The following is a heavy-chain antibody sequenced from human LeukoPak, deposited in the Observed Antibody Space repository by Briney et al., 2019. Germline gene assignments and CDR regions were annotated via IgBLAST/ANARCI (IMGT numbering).Heavy chain of an antibody. J-gene: IGHJ6*03. D-gene: IGHD6-19*01. V-gene: IGHV4-59*01. CDR3: ARQLSLGDSSGWYGDYYYYYMDV. CDR1: GGSISSYY. CDR2: IYYSGST. Sequence: SETLSLTCTVSGGSISSYYWSWIRQPPGKGLEWIGNIYYSGSTNYNPPLKSRVTISVDTSKNQFSLKLSSVTAADTAVYYCARQLSLGDSSGWYGDYYYYYMDVWGKGTTVTVSS.